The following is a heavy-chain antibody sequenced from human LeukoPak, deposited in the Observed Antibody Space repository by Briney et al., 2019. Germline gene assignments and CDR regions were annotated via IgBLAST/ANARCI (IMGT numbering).Heavy chain of an antibody. V-gene: IGHV3-21*01. D-gene: IGHD6-19*01. CDR2: ISSSSSYI. CDR3: ARGVGSGWYPPYYYYYMDV. CDR1: GFTLSSYS. J-gene: IGHJ6*03. Sequence: GGSLRLSCAASGFTLSSYSMNWVRQAPGKGLEWVSSISSSSSYIYYADSVKGRFTISRDNAKNSLYLQMNSLRAEDTAVYYCARGVGSGWYPPYYYYYMDVWGKGTTVTVSS.